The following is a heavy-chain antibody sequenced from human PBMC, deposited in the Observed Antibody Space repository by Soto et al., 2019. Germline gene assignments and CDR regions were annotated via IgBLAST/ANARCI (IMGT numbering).Heavy chain of an antibody. CDR1: GFTFSSYA. D-gene: IGHD1-26*01. CDR2: IGASGAGT. J-gene: IGHJ4*02. CDR3: ALRKTGSYFDY. Sequence: EVQLLESGGALVQPGGSLRLSCAASGFTFSSYAMSWVRQAPGKGLEWVSGIGASGAGTYYADSVKGRFIISRDNSKNTLHLQINCLRAEDTAVYYCALRKTGSYFDYWGQGTLVTVSS. V-gene: IGHV3-23*01.